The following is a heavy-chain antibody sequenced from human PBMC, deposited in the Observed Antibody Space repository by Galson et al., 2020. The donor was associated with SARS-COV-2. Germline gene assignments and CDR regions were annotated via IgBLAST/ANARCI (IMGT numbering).Heavy chain of an antibody. J-gene: IGHJ4*02. Sequence: GGSLRLSCAVSGFTSSAYCMHWVRQAPGKGLEWVAVILYDGTNKYYGDSVKGRFIISRDNSKNTLYLRMNSLRADDTAVYYCVRGGGGDDLNYWGQGTLVTVSS. CDR3: VRGGGGDDLNY. D-gene: IGHD5-12*01. CDR1: GFTSSAYC. V-gene: IGHV3-33*01. CDR2: ILYDGTNK.